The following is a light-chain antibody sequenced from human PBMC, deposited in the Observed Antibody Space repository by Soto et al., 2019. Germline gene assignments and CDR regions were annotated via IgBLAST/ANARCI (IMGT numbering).Light chain of an antibody. J-gene: IGKJ1*01. V-gene: IGKV3-20*01. Sequence: EFVLTQSPGTLSLSPGEIATLSCRASQSVSSSYLAWYQQKPGQAPRLLIYGASSRATGIPDRFSGSGSGTDFTLTISRLEPEDFAVYYCQQYGSSPFGQGTKVDIK. CDR3: QQYGSSP. CDR2: GAS. CDR1: QSVSSSY.